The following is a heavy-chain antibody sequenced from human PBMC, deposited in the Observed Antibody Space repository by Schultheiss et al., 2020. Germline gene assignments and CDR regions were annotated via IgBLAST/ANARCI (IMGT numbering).Heavy chain of an antibody. CDR3: ARTSYYDFWSAPVFDAFDI. J-gene: IGHJ3*02. Sequence: SQTLSLTCTVSGGSISSSSYYWGWIRQPPGKGLEWIGSIYYSGSTYYNPSLKSRVTISVDTSKNQFSLKLSSVTAADTAVYYCARTSYYDFWSAPVFDAFDIWGQGTMVTVSS. V-gene: IGHV4-39*01. CDR1: GGSISSSSYY. D-gene: IGHD3-3*01. CDR2: IYYSGST.